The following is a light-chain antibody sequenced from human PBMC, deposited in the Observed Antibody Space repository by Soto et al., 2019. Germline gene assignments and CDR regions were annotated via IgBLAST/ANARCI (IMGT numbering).Light chain of an antibody. CDR1: QSVGSN. V-gene: IGKV3-15*01. J-gene: IGKJ2*01. Sequence: EIVLTQAPATRSVSPGERATLSCRTSQSVGSNLAWYQQKPGQAPRLLMYGAFIRAPGFPVRFRGTGSGSEFTLTISSLQSEDGALYYCQQYDKWPYTFGQGSKVDIK. CDR3: QQYDKWPYT. CDR2: GAF.